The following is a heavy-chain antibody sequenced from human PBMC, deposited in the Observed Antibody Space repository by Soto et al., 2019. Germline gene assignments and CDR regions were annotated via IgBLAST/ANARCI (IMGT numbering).Heavy chain of an antibody. CDR1: GFTFSSYS. D-gene: IGHD3-9*01. Sequence: EVQLVESGGGLVKPGGSLRLSCAASGFTFSSYSMNWVRQAPGKGLEWVSSISSSSSYIYYADSVKGRFTISRDNGKNSLYLQMNGLRAEDTAVYYCARGLLTGTDYWGQGALVTVSS. V-gene: IGHV3-21*01. J-gene: IGHJ4*02. CDR2: ISSSSSYI. CDR3: ARGLLTGTDY.